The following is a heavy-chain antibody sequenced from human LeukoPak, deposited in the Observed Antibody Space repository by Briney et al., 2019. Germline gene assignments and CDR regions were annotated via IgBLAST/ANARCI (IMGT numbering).Heavy chain of an antibody. D-gene: IGHD6-13*01. CDR2: ISYDGSNK. J-gene: IGHJ6*03. Sequence: GGSLRLSCAASGFTFSSYGMHWVRQAPGKGLEWVAVISYDGSNKYYADSVKGRFTISRDNSKNTLYLQMNSLRAEDTAVYYCARVAQQLAQFYYYYMDVWGKGTTVTVSS. V-gene: IGHV3-30*03. CDR3: ARVAQQLAQFYYYYMDV. CDR1: GFTFSSYG.